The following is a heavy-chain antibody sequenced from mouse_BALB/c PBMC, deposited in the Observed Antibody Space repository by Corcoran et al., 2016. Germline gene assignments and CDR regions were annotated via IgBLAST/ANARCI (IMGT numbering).Heavy chain of an antibody. D-gene: IGHD1-2*01. J-gene: IGHJ4*01. Sequence: QTQLVQSGPELKKPGETVKISCKASGYTFTNYGMSWVKQAPGKGLKWMGWINTYTGEPTYADDFKGRFAFSLETSASTAYLQINNLKNEDTATYFCARRATAASMDYWGQGTSVTVSS. CDR3: ARRATAASMDY. V-gene: IGHV9-3-1*01. CDR1: GYTFTNYG. CDR2: INTYTGEP.